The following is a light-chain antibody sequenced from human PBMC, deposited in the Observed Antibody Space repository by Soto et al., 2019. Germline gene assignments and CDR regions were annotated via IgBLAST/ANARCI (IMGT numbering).Light chain of an antibody. CDR1: QSVSSN. J-gene: IGKJ1*01. CDR3: QQYNNWPWT. CDR2: GAS. Sequence: EIVMTQSPATLSVSPGERGTLSCRASQSVSSNLAWYQQKPGQAPRLLIYGASTKATGIPARLSGSRSGTEFTLTISSLQSEDFAVYYCQQYNNWPWTFGHGTKVEIQ. V-gene: IGKV3-15*01.